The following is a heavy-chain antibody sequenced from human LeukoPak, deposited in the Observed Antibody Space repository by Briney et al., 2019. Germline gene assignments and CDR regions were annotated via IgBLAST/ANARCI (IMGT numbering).Heavy chain of an antibody. CDR3: AKVSDKWLSPGYFDY. Sequence: PGGSLRLSCAASGFTFSSYAMSWVRQAPGKGLEWVPAISGSGGSTYYADSVKGRFTISRDNSKNTLYLQMNSLRAEDTAVYYCAKVSDKWLSPGYFDYWGQGTLLTVSS. CDR2: ISGSGGST. D-gene: IGHD3-22*01. CDR1: GFTFSSYA. J-gene: IGHJ4*02. V-gene: IGHV3-23*01.